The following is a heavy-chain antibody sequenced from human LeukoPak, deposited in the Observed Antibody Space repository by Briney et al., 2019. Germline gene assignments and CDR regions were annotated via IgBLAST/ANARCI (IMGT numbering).Heavy chain of an antibody. D-gene: IGHD7-27*01. J-gene: IGHJ4*02. CDR2: IYYSGST. Sequence: SETLSLTCTVSGGSISSSSYYWGWIRQPPGKGLEWIGSIYYSGSTYYNPSLKSRVTISVDTSKNQFSPKLSSVTAADTAVYYCARRDSLGIDYWGQGTLVTVSS. V-gene: IGHV4-39*01. CDR3: ARRDSLGIDY. CDR1: GGSISSSSYY.